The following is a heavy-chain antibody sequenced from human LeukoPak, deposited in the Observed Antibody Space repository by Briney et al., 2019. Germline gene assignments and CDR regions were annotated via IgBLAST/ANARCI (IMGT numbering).Heavy chain of an antibody. J-gene: IGHJ5*02. Sequence: GGSLRLSCAASGFTLSSYGMHWVRQAPGKGLEWVAFIRYDGSNKYYADSVKGRFTISRDNSKNTLYLQMNSLRAEDTAVYYCATFPTIFGVVLSADWFDPWGQGTLVTVSS. CDR2: IRYDGSNK. CDR3: ATFPTIFGVVLSADWFDP. CDR1: GFTLSSYG. D-gene: IGHD3-3*01. V-gene: IGHV3-30*02.